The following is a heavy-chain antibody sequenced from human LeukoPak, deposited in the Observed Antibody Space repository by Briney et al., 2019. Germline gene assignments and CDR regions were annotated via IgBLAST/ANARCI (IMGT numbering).Heavy chain of an antibody. CDR3: ARDRPRGGYCSSTSCRVWFDP. Sequence: GASVKVTCKASGYTFTSYGISWVRQAPGQGLEWMGWISAYNGNTNYAQKLQGRVTMTTDTSTSTAYMELRSLRSDDTAVYYCARDRPRGGYCSSTSCRVWFDPWGQGTLVTVSS. CDR2: ISAYNGNT. D-gene: IGHD2-2*01. V-gene: IGHV1-18*01. CDR1: GYTFTSYG. J-gene: IGHJ5*02.